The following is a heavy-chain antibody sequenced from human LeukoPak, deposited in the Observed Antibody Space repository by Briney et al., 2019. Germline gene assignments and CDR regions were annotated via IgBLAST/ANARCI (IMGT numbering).Heavy chain of an antibody. Sequence: GGSLRLFCAASGFTFSGSAMHWLRQAWGKGVEWVGCIRSKAYSYATAYAASVKGRFTISRDDSKNTAYLQMNSLKTEDTAVYYCTRRLVGATTGDYWGQGTLVTVSS. D-gene: IGHD1-26*01. CDR1: GFTFSGSA. V-gene: IGHV3-73*01. CDR3: TRRLVGATTGDY. CDR2: IRSKAYSYAT. J-gene: IGHJ4*02.